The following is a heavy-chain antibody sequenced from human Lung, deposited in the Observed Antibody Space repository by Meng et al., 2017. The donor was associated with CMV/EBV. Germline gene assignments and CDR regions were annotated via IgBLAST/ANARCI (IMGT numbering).Heavy chain of an antibody. V-gene: IGHV3-15*01. D-gene: IGHD3-16*01. CDR2: IKSNVNGGTI. J-gene: IGHJ5*02. CDR1: GIIFSNAW. CDR3: VTDPPLTGGRRFDP. Sequence: SGIIFSNAWMTWVRQAPGKGLEWIGRIKSNVNGGTIEYARPLKDRFIISRDDSKDTLYLQINSLKTEDTGVYYCVTDPPLTGGRRFDPWGQGTLVTVSS.